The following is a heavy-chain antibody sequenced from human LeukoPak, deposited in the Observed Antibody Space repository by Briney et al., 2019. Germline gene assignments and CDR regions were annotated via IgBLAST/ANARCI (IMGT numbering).Heavy chain of an antibody. V-gene: IGHV3-20*04. Sequence: PGGSLRLSCAASGFTFDDYGMSWVRQAPGKGPEWVSGINWNGGSTGYADSVKGRFTISRDNAKNSLYLQMNSLRAEDTALYYCARYFPGLTVTHDAFDIWGQGTMVTVSS. J-gene: IGHJ3*02. CDR1: GFTFDDYG. D-gene: IGHD4-17*01. CDR2: INWNGGST. CDR3: ARYFPGLTVTHDAFDI.